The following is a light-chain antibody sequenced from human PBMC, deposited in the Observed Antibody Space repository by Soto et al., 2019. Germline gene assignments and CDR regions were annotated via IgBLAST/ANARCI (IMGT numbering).Light chain of an antibody. Sequence: EIVMTQSPATLSVSPGERATLSCRAGQSVSSSVAWYQHKPGQTPRPLMHGASTRAIGIPARFSGSGSGTEFTLTISSLQSEDFAVYYCQQYSEWPWTFGQGTKVEIK. J-gene: IGKJ1*01. CDR1: QSVSSS. CDR3: QQYSEWPWT. CDR2: GAS. V-gene: IGKV3-15*01.